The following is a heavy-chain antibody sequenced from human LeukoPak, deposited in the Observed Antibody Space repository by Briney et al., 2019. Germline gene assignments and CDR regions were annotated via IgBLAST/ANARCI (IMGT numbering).Heavy chain of an antibody. CDR3: ACGYYDSSGYRAFDI. D-gene: IGHD3-22*01. Sequence: SQTLSLTCTVSGGSISSGGYYWSWIRQHPGKGLEWIGYIYYSGSTYYNPSLKSRVTISVDTSKNQFSLKLSSVTAADTAVYYCACGYYDSSGYRAFDIWGQGTVVTVSS. CDR2: IYYSGST. V-gene: IGHV4-31*03. J-gene: IGHJ3*02. CDR1: GGSISSGGYY.